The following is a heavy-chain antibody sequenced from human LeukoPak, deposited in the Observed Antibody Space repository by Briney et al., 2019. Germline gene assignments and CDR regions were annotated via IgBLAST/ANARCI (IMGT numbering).Heavy chain of an antibody. V-gene: IGHV1-8*03. J-gene: IGHJ6*03. CDR1: GYTFTSYD. Sequence: ASVKVSCKASGYTFTSYDINWVRQATGQGLEWMGWMNPNSGNTGYAQKFQGRVTITRNTSISTAYMELSSLRSEDTAVYYCARGQGYSYGYLSYYYYYMDVWGKGTTVTVSS. CDR2: MNPNSGNT. CDR3: ARGQGYSYGYLSYYYYYMDV. D-gene: IGHD5-18*01.